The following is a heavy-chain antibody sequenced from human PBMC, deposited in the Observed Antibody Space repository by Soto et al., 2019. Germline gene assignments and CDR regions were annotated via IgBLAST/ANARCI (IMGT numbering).Heavy chain of an antibody. CDR1: GYTFTGYY. Sequence: ASVKVSCKASGYTFTGYYMHWLRQAPGQGLEWMGWINPNSGGTNYAQKFQGWVTMTRDTSISPAYMELSRLRSDDTAVYYCAREIGVEATTALDYWGQGTLVTVSS. J-gene: IGHJ4*02. CDR3: AREIGVEATTALDY. V-gene: IGHV1-2*04. D-gene: IGHD2-21*01. CDR2: INPNSGGT.